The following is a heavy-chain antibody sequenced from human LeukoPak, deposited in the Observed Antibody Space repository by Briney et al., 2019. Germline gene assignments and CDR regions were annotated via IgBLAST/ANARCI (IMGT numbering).Heavy chain of an antibody. CDR1: GFSLNTRGVG. Sequence: SGPTLVNPTQTLTLTCTFSGFSLNTRGVGVGWIRQPPGRALEWPALIYWDDDKRYSPSLKSRLTITKDTSKNQVVLTMTNMDPVDTATYFCAHRKNYYDSSVFDNWGQGTLVTVSS. V-gene: IGHV2-5*02. J-gene: IGHJ4*02. CDR3: AHRKNYYDSSVFDN. D-gene: IGHD3-22*01. CDR2: IYWDDDK.